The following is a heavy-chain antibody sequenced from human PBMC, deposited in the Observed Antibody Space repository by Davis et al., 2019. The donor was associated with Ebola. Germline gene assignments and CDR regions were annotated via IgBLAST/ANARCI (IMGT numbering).Heavy chain of an antibody. D-gene: IGHD2-21*01. CDR3: ARTAGYWVEKYYFDY. V-gene: IGHV4-39*01. CDR1: TFSSYW. Sequence: TFSSYWMSWVRQAPGKGLEWIGSIYYSGSTYYNPSLKSRVTISVDTSKNQFSLKLSSVTAADTAVYYCARTAGYWVEKYYFDYWGQGTLVTVSS. CDR2: IYYSGST. J-gene: IGHJ4*02.